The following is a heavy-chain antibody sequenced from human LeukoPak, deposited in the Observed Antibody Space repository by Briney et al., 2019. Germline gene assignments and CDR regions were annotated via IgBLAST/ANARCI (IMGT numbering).Heavy chain of an antibody. J-gene: IGHJ3*02. V-gene: IGHV1-2*02. CDR2: INPNSGGT. D-gene: IGHD5-18*01. CDR1: EYIFTTYY. Sequence: ASVKVSCKASEYIFTTYYMHWVRQAPGQGLEWMGWINPNSGGTNYAQKFQGRVTMTRDTSISTAYMELRSLRFDDTAVYYCARDLEVQLWRPDAFDIWGQGTMVTVSS. CDR3: ARDLEVQLWRPDAFDI.